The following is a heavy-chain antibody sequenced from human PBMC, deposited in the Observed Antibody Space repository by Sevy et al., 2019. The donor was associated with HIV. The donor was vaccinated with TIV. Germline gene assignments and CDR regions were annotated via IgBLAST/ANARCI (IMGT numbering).Heavy chain of an antibody. CDR2: TYSRSKWYN. CDR1: GDSVSSNSAA. J-gene: IGHJ5*02. CDR3: ARVTVVYSGSYLFDNWFDP. V-gene: IGHV6-1*01. Sequence: SRTISLTCAISGDSVSSNSAAWSWIRQSPSRGLEWLGRTYSRSKWYNDYAVSVKSRITINPDTSKNQFSLQLNSVTPEDTAAYDCARVTVVYSGSYLFDNWFDPWGQGTLVIVSS. D-gene: IGHD1-26*01.